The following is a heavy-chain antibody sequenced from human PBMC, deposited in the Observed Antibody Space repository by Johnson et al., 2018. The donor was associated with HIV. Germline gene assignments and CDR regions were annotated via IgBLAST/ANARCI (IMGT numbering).Heavy chain of an antibody. Sequence: VQLVESGGGLVQPGGSLRLSCAASGFTVSSNYMSWVRQAPGKGLEWVSVIYSGGSTYSADSVKGRFTISRDNSKNTLYLQMNSLRAEDTAVYYCARDQRGLDAFDIWGQGTMVTVSS. CDR3: ARDQRGLDAFDI. CDR2: IYSGGST. J-gene: IGHJ3*02. CDR1: GFTVSSNY. V-gene: IGHV3-66*01. D-gene: IGHD2-15*01.